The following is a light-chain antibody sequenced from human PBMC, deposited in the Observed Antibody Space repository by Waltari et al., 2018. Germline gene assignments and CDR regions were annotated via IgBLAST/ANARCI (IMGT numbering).Light chain of an antibody. CDR2: DAS. CDR3: QKYGTLPAT. J-gene: IGKJ1*01. Sequence: EIVLTQSPGTLSLYPGERATLSCRASQSVSRFLAWYQQKPGQAPRLLIYDASTRVTGIPDRFSGSGSGTDFSLTISRLEPEDFAVYYCQKYGTLPATFGQGTKVEVK. CDR1: QSVSRF. V-gene: IGKV3-20*01.